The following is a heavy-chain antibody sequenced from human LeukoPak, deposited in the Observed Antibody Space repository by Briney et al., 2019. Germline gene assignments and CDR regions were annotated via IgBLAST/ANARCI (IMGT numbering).Heavy chain of an antibody. CDR1: GYTFTSYG. Sequence: SVKVSCKASGYTFTSYGISWVRQAPGQGLEWMGRIIPILAIANYAQKFQGRVTITADKSTTTAYMELSSLRSEDTAVYYCARVIRGSGWYGYYGMDVWGQGTTVTVSS. CDR2: IIPILAIA. CDR3: ARVIRGSGWYGYYGMDV. V-gene: IGHV1-69*04. J-gene: IGHJ6*02. D-gene: IGHD6-19*01.